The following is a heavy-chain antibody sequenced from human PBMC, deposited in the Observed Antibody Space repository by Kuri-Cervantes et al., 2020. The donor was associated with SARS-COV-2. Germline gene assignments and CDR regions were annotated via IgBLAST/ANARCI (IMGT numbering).Heavy chain of an antibody. CDR2: IWFDGSNE. CDR3: ARGRATVTVIGAFDI. V-gene: IGHV3-33*01. D-gene: IGHD4-17*01. J-gene: IGHJ3*02. CDR1: GFIFNNHG. Sequence: GGSLRLSCAASGFIFNNHGLHWVRQAPGKGLEWVAVIWFDGSNEYYADSVMGRFTISRDNSKDTVYLQMNSLRAEETAVYYCARGRATVTVIGAFDIWGQGTMVTVSS.